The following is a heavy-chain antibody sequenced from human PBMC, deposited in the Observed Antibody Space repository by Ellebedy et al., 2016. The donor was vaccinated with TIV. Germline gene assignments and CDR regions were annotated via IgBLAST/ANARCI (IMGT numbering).Heavy chain of an antibody. CDR3: ARDATDYYGSGSYSPYYFDY. CDR2: INPSGGST. Sequence: ASVKVSCKASGYTFTSYYMHWVRQAPGQGLEWMGIINPSGGSTSYAQKFQGRVTMTRDTSTSTVYMELSSLRSEDTAVYYCARDATDYYGSGSYSPYYFDYWGQGTLVTVSS. V-gene: IGHV1-46*01. D-gene: IGHD3-10*01. CDR1: GYTFTSYY. J-gene: IGHJ4*02.